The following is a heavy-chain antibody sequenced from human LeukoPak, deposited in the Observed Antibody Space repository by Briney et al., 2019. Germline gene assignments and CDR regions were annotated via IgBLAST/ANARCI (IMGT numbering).Heavy chain of an antibody. CDR1: GFTFSSYG. D-gene: IGHD3-22*01. CDR2: IWYDGSIK. CDR3: AGSSGYPYYYYMDV. Sequence: GGSLRLSCAASGFTFSSYGMHWVRQAPGKGLEWVAVIWYDGSIKYYADSVKGRFTISRDNSKNTLYLQMNSLRAEDTAVYYCAGSSGYPYYYYMDVWGKGTTVTVSS. J-gene: IGHJ6*03. V-gene: IGHV3-33*01.